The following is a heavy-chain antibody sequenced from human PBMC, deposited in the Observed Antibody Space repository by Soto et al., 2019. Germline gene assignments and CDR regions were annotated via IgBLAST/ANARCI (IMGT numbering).Heavy chain of an antibody. CDR3: ARGPWYYDILTGYPAYFDY. CDR2: INHSGST. D-gene: IGHD3-9*01. CDR1: GGSFSGYY. J-gene: IGHJ4*02. Sequence: SETLSLTCAVYGGSFSGYYWSWIRQPPGKGQEWIGEINHSGSTNYNPSLKSRVTISVDTSKNQFSLKLSSVTAADTAVYYCARGPWYYDILTGYPAYFDYWGQGTLVTVSS. V-gene: IGHV4-34*01.